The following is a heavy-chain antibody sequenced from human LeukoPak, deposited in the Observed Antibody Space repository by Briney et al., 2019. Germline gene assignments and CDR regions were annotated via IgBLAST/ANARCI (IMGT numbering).Heavy chain of an antibody. CDR3: ARDDYGGSPYYYYYMDV. J-gene: IGHJ6*03. D-gene: IGHD4-23*01. CDR1: GGSISSYY. Sequence: SETQSLTCTVSGGSISSYYWSWIRQPAGKGLEWIGRIYTSGSTNYNPSLKSRVTMSVDTSKNQFSLKLSSVTAADTAVYYCARDDYGGSPYYYYYMDVWGKGTTVTVSS. CDR2: IYTSGST. V-gene: IGHV4-4*07.